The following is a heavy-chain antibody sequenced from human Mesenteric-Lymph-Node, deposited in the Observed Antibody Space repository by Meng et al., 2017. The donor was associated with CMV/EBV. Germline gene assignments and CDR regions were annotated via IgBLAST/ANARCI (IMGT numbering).Heavy chain of an antibody. D-gene: IGHD3-22*01. CDR2: IYYSGTT. CDR3: ARVPSSGCCDF. V-gene: IGHV4-30-4*01. CDR1: GASITSGDYY. Sequence: CTVSGASITSGDYYWSWTRQPPGKGLEWIGYIYYSGTTYYNPSLKSRLTMSIDTSKNQFSLKVSAVTAADTAVYYCARVPSSGCCDFWGQGTLVTVSS. J-gene: IGHJ4*02.